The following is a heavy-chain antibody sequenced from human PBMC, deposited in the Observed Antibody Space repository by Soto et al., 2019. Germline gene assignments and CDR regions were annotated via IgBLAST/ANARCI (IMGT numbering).Heavy chain of an antibody. Sequence: GWSLRLSCAASGFDFMSYGIHWVRQAPGKGLEWVAASSYDGRETFYADSAKGRFTVSKEMSKNTAFLQMNALRHEDTAVYFCARDSGWPILNFDNWGQGTPVTVSS. D-gene: IGHD3-10*01. CDR3: ARDSGWPILNFDN. V-gene: IGHV3-30*03. J-gene: IGHJ4*02. CDR1: GFDFMSYG. CDR2: SSYDGRET.